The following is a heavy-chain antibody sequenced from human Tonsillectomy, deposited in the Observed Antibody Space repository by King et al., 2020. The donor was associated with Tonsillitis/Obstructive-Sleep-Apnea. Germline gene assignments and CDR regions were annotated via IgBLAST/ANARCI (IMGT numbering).Heavy chain of an antibody. D-gene: IGHD3-3*01. V-gene: IGHV5-51*01. CDR1: GYSFTNYW. J-gene: IGHJ6*03. Sequence: QLVQSGAEVKKPGESLKISCKGSGYSFTNYWIAWVRQTPGKGLEWMGLIYPDDSDTRYSPSFQGQVTISADKSISSAYLQWSSLKASDTAMYYCARGAYDFWSGYYSQTYYYYYMDVWGKGTTVTVSS. CDR3: ARGAYDFWSGYYSQTYYYYYMDV. CDR2: IYPDDSDT.